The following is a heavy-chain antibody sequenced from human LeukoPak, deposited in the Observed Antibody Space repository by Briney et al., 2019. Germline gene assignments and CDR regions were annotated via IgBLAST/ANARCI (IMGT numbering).Heavy chain of an antibody. CDR1: GGSFSGYY. CDR2: INHSGST. Sequence: PSETLSLTCAVYGGSFSGYYWSWIRQPPGKGLEWIGEINHSGSTNYNPSLKSRVTISVDKSKNQFSLKLSSVTAADTAVYYCARVSLGWIQLWFSLGAGVFDYWGQGTLVTVPS. CDR3: ARVSLGWIQLWFSLGAGVFDY. V-gene: IGHV4-34*01. D-gene: IGHD5-18*01. J-gene: IGHJ4*02.